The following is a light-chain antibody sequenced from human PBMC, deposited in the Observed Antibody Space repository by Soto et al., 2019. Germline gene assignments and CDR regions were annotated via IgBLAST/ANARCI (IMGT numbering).Light chain of an antibody. J-gene: IGKJ1*01. CDR1: QSLSNNIY. CDR3: QQDGIQTPT. CDR2: GAS. V-gene: IGKV3-20*01. Sequence: EIEFTLKPVSLLTSAPYLATVSCRSSQSLSNNIYLAWYQQKPGQAPRLLIYGASSRATGIPNRFSGSGSGTDFTLTISRLEPEDFAVYYCQQDGIQTPTFGQGTKVDIK.